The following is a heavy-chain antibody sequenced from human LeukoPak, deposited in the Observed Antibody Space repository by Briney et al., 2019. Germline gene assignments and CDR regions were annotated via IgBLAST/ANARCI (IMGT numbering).Heavy chain of an antibody. J-gene: IGHJ3*02. CDR1: GFTFSNYG. CDR2: IRYDGSNK. CDR3: AKSGGSHDAFDI. Sequence: GGTLRLSCAASGFTFSNYGMSWVRQAPGKGPEWVAFIRYDGSNKYYADSVKGRFTISRDNSKNTLYLQMNSLRAEDTAVYYCAKSGGSHDAFDIWGQGTMVTVSS. D-gene: IGHD2-15*01. V-gene: IGHV3-30*02.